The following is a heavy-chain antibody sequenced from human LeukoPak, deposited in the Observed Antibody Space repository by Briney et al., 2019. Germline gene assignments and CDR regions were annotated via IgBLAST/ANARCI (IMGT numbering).Heavy chain of an antibody. CDR3: ARDLNLGFLDY. V-gene: IGHV4-30-2*01. CDR2: IYHSGST. J-gene: IGHJ4*02. D-gene: IGHD7-27*01. CDR1: GGPISSGGYY. Sequence: SETLSLTCTVSGGPISSGGYYWSWIRQPPGKGLEWIGYIYHSGSTYYNPSLKSRVTISVDRSKNQFSLKLSSVTAADTAVYYCARDLNLGFLDYWGQGTLVTVSS.